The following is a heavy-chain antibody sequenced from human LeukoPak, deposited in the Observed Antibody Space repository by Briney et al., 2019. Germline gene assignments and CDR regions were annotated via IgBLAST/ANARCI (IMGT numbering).Heavy chain of an antibody. J-gene: IGHJ6*04. CDR3: ARDFGLRCSGGTCYSVYYYGMDV. CDR2: IKQGGSEK. V-gene: IGHV3-7*03. Sequence: GGSLRLSCSASGSSFSNYAMYWVRQAPGKGLEWVANIKQGGSEKYYVDSVKGRFTISRDNAKNSLYLQMNSLRAEDTAVYYCARDFGLRCSGGTCYSVYYYGMDVRGKGTTVTVSS. CDR1: GSSFSNYA. D-gene: IGHD2-15*01.